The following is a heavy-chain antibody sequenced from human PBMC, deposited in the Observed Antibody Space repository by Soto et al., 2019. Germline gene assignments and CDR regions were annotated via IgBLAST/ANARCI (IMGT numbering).Heavy chain of an antibody. CDR1: GYTSTSYA. CDR3: ARDWDSSSFNWFDP. Sequence: ASVKVSCKASGYTSTSYAMHWVRQAPGQRLEWMGWINAGNGNTKYSQKFQGRVTITRDTSASTAYMELSSLRSEDTAVYYCARDWDSSSFNWFDPWGQGTLVTVSS. CDR2: INAGNGNT. V-gene: IGHV1-3*01. J-gene: IGHJ5*02. D-gene: IGHD6-13*01.